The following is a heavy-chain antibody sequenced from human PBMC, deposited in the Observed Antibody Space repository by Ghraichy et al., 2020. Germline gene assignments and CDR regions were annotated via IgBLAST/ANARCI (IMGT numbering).Heavy chain of an antibody. CDR2: ITSSGKFI. V-gene: IGHV3-48*01. Sequence: GGSLRLSCAVSGFTLSDYSINWVRQAPGKGLEWISYITSSGKFISYADSVKGRFTVSRDNAKKTLYLQMNSLRGEDTAMYYCARASAVVRFYYYAAMDVWGQGTTVTVSS. CDR3: ARASAVVRFYYYAAMDV. J-gene: IGHJ6*02. CDR1: GFTLSDYS. D-gene: IGHD4-23*01.